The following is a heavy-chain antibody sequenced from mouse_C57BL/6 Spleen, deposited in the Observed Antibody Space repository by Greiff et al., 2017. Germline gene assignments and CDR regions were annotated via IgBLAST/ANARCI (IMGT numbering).Heavy chain of an antibody. CDR1: GYTFTSYW. CDR3: SSQETKTSGYAMDY. J-gene: IGHJ4*01. CDR2: IEPSDSYT. Sequence: VQLQQPGAELVKPGASVKLSCKASGYTFTSYWMHWVKQRPGQGLEWIGEIEPSDSYTNYNQKFKGKTTLTVDKTSSTAYMRSSSLTSDDSAVYSWSSQETKTSGYAMDYWGQGTSVTVSS. D-gene: IGHD3-1*01. V-gene: IGHV1-69*02.